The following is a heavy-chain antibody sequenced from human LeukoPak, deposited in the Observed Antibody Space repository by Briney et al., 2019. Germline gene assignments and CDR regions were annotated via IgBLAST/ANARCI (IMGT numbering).Heavy chain of an antibody. V-gene: IGHV4-34*01. CDR3: ARAMSIAARLQTIFDY. J-gene: IGHJ4*02. CDR1: GGSFSGYY. D-gene: IGHD6-6*01. Sequence: SETLSLTCAVYGGSFSGYYWSWIRQPPGKGLEWIGEINHSRSTKYNPSLKSRVTISVDTSKNQFSLNLTSVTAADTVVYYCARAMSIAARLQTIFDYWGQGTLVTVSS. CDR2: INHSRST.